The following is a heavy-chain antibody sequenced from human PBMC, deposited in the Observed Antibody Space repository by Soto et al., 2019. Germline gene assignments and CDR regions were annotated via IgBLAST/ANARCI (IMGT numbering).Heavy chain of an antibody. D-gene: IGHD6-13*01. J-gene: IGHJ4*02. CDR1: GGPIINGDSY. CDR2: INYRGTT. V-gene: IGHV4-31*02. Sequence: SETLSLTCTVSGGPIINGDSYLNWIRQHPEKGLEWMGYINYRGTTNYNPALKSRILISIDTSKNQFSLRLTSVTAADTAVYCARDAPGAAPYWGQGTLVTVSS. CDR3: ARDAPGAAPY.